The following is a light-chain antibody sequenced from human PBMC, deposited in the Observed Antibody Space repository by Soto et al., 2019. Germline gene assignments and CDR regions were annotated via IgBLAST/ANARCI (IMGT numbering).Light chain of an antibody. J-gene: IGLJ3*02. CDR2: EVS. V-gene: IGLV2-8*01. CDR1: SSDVGGYSY. Sequence: QSALTQPPSASGSLGQSVTISCTGTSSDVGGYSYVSWYQQHPGKAPKVITYEVSKRPSGVPDRFSGSKSGNTASLTVSGLQAEDEADYYCSSYAGSNNFVMFGGGTQLTVL. CDR3: SSYAGSNNFVM.